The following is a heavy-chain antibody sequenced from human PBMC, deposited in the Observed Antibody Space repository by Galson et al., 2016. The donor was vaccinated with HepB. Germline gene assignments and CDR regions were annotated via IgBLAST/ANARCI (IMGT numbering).Heavy chain of an antibody. Sequence: SLRLSCAASGFTFSNAWMSWVRQAPGKGLEWVGRIKSKTDGGKTDYAAPVKGRFTISRDDSKNTLYLQMNSLKTEDTAVYYCTTRWFDPWGQGTLVTVSS. CDR2: IKSKTDGGKT. CDR3: TTRWFDP. V-gene: IGHV3-15*01. CDR1: GFTFSNAW. J-gene: IGHJ5*02.